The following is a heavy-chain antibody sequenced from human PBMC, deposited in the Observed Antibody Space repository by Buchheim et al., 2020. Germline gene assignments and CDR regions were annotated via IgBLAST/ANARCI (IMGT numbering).Heavy chain of an antibody. D-gene: IGHD3-10*01. J-gene: IGHJ6*02. CDR3: ARDYYGSGSYHYYGMDV. CDR2: IWYDGSNK. V-gene: IGHV3-33*01. Sequence: QVQLVESGGGVVQPGRSLRLSCAASGFTFSSYGMHWVRQAPGKGLEWVAVIWYDGSNKYYADSVKGRFTISRDNSKNTLYLQMNSLRAEYTAVYYCARDYYGSGSYHYYGMDVWGQGTT. CDR1: GFTFSSYG.